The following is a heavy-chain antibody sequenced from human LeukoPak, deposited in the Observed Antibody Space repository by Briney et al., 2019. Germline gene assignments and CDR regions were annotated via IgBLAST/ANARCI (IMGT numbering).Heavy chain of an antibody. J-gene: IGHJ5*02. D-gene: IGHD2-2*01. Sequence: SETLSLTCAVYGGTFSGYYWTWVRQPPGERPEWIGEINHFGNTNYNSSLKSRVTISVDTSKNQFSLKLSSVTAADTAVYYCARAKGGSTSPRFDPWGQGTLVTVSS. CDR3: ARAKGGSTSPRFDP. V-gene: IGHV4-34*01. CDR2: INHFGNT. CDR1: GGTFSGYY.